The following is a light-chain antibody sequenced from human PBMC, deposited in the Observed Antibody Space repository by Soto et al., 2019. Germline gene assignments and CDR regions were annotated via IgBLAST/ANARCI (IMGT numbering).Light chain of an antibody. V-gene: IGLV2-8*01. Sequence: QSALTQPPSASGSPEQSVTISCSGTSSDVGGYDSVSWFQHHPGKVPKLIIFDVDKWPSGVPDRFSGFKSGNTASLTVSGLRAEDEADYYCSSYAGSNTFVFGTGTKLTVL. CDR2: DVD. CDR3: SSYAGSNTFV. J-gene: IGLJ1*01. CDR1: SSDVGGYDS.